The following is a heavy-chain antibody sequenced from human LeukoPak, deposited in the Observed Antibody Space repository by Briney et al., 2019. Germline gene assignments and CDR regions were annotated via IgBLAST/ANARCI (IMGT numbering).Heavy chain of an antibody. J-gene: IGHJ4*02. D-gene: IGHD3-9*01. CDR1: GFTFSSYL. CDR2: INGDGRDK. Sequence: GGSLRLSCAASGFTFSSYLMNWVSQAPGKGLEWVANINGDGRDKYYVGSVRGRFTISRDNADNALYLQMNSLRGDDTALYYCARGVDSAIDWWGQGNLVTVSS. CDR3: ARGVDSAIDW. V-gene: IGHV3-7*01.